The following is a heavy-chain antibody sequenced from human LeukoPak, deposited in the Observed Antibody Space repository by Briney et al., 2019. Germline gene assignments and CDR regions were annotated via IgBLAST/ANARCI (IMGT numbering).Heavy chain of an antibody. V-gene: IGHV1-69*05. CDR3: ARGGTYDFWSGYSYFDY. CDR2: IIPIFGTA. D-gene: IGHD3-3*01. J-gene: IGHJ4*02. CDR1: GGTLSSYA. Sequence: GASVKVSCKASGGTLSSYAISWVRQAPGQGLEWMGGIIPIFGTANYAQKFQGRVTITTDESTSTAYMELSSLRSEDTAVYYCARGGTYDFWSGYSYFDYWGQGTLVTVSS.